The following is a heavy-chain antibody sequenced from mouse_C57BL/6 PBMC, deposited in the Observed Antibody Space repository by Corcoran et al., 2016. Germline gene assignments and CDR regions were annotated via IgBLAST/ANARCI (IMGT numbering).Heavy chain of an antibody. Sequence: QVQLQQSGAELARPGASVKLSCKASGYTFTSYGISWVKQRTGQGLEWIGEIYPRSGNTYYNEKFKGKATLTADKSSSTAYMELRSLTSEDSAVYFCARSGGNYGNPFAYWGQGTLVTVSA. CDR2: IYPRSGNT. CDR3: ARSGGNYGNPFAY. CDR1: GYTFTSYG. J-gene: IGHJ3*01. D-gene: IGHD2-1*01. V-gene: IGHV1-81*01.